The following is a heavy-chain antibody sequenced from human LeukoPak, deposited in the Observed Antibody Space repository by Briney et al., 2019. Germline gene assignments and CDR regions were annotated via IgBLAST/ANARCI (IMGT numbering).Heavy chain of an antibody. D-gene: IGHD3-3*01. V-gene: IGHV4-59*01. J-gene: IGHJ3*02. CDR3: ARCFAGSAFDI. CDR2: IYYSGST. Sequence: SETLSLTCTVSGGSISSYYWSWIRQPPGKGLEWIGYIYYSGSTNYNPSLKSRVTISVDTSKNQFSLKLSSVTAADTAVYYCARCFAGSAFDIWGQGTMVTVSS. CDR1: GGSISSYY.